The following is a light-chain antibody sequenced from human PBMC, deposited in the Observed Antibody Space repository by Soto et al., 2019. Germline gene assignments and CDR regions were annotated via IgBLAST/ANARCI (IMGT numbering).Light chain of an antibody. CDR2: EVT. V-gene: IGLV2-8*01. CDR1: STDVGAYNY. Sequence: QSVLTQPPSASGSPGQSVTISCTGTSTDVGAYNYVSWYQQHPGKAPKLMIYEVTKRPSGVPDRFSGSKSGNTASLTVSGLQTEDEADYYCGSHAGLSNLVFGGGTMLTVL. CDR3: GSHAGLSNLV. J-gene: IGLJ3*02.